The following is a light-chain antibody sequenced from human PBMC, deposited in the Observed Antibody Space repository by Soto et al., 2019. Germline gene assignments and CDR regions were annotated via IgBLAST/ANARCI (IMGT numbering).Light chain of an antibody. V-gene: IGKV3-20*01. CDR2: GAS. Sequence: EIVLTQSPATLSLSPGERATLSCRAIQSVSSSYLAWYQQKPGQAPRLLIYGASSRATGIPDRFSGSGSGTDFTLTISRLEPEDFAVYYCQQYGSSPPITFGQGTRPANK. CDR1: QSVSSSY. J-gene: IGKJ5*01. CDR3: QQYGSSPPIT.